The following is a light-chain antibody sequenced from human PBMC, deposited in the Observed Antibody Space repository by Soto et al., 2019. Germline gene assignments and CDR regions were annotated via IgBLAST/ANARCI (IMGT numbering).Light chain of an antibody. J-gene: IGKJ4*01. CDR3: QQFHSNRPT. V-gene: IGKV4-1*01. CDR2: WAS. CDR1: QTVLDSSNSKNY. Sequence: DIVMTQSPGSLAVSLGERATINCKSSQTVLDSSNSKNYLAWYQQKPGQPPKLLIYWASIRESGVTERISGSGSGTDFALTISSLHVEDVAVYYCQQFHSNRPTVGGGPKVDIK.